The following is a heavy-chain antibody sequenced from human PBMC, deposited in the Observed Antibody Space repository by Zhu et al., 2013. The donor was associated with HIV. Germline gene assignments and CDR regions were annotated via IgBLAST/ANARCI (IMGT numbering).Heavy chain of an antibody. CDR3: VRDLPRRLLPTGSP. CDR2: INPNSGDT. V-gene: IGHV1-2*02. CDR1: GYTFTAYY. J-gene: IGHJ5*02. Sequence: QVQLVQSGAEVKKPGASVKVSCKASGYTFTAYYIHWVRQAPGQGLEWMGWINPNSGDTNYAQNFQGRVTMTRDTSFSTAYMELSRLTFDDTAIYYCVRDLPRRLLPTGSPWGQGTLATVSS. D-gene: IGHD1-1*01.